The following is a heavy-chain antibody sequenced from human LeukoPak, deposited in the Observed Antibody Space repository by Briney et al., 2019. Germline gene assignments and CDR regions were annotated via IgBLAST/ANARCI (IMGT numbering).Heavy chain of an antibody. V-gene: IGHV1-24*01. CDR2: FDPEDGET. CDR1: GYTLTELS. Sequence: ASVTVSCMVSGYTLTELSMHWVRQAPGKGLEWMGGFDPEDGETIYAQKFQGRVTMTEDTSTDTAYMELSSLRSEDTAVYYCATKLYTAMVWRGYYFDYWGQGTLVPVSS. D-gene: IGHD5-18*01. J-gene: IGHJ4*02. CDR3: ATKLYTAMVWRGYYFDY.